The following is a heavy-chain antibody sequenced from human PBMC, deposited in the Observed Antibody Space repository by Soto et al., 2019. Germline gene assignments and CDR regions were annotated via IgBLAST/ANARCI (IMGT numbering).Heavy chain of an antibody. V-gene: IGHV4-39*01. CDR2: IYYSGST. J-gene: IGHJ6*02. Sequence: SETLSLTCTVSGGSISSSSYYWGWIRQPPGKGLEWIGSIYYSGSTYYNPSLKSRVTISVDTSKNQFSLKLSSVTAADTAVYYCARQNSSSRYGMDVWGQGTTVTVSS. CDR3: ARQNSSSRYGMDV. D-gene: IGHD6-6*01. CDR1: GGSISSSSYY.